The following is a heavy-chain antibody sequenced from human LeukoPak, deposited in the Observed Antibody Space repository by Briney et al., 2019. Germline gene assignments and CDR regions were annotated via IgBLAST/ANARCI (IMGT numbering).Heavy chain of an antibody. J-gene: IGHJ4*02. V-gene: IGHV4-4*09. CDR2: IYTSGRA. CDR1: GGSISSYY. Sequence: SETLSLTRTVSGGSISSYYWSWIRQPPGKGLGRIGYIYTSGRANFNPSLKSRVTISVDTSKNQFSLKLSSVTAADTAVYYCARSIAAATAPFDYWGQGTLVTVSS. D-gene: IGHD6-13*01. CDR3: ARSIAAATAPFDY.